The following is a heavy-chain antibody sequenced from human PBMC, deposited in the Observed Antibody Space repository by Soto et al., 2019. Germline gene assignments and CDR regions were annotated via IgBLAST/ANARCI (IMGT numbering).Heavy chain of an antibody. CDR2: IDPSDSQT. CDR3: ARQTYESDTGPNFKYYFDS. D-gene: IGHD5-18*01. J-gene: IGHJ4*02. CDR1: GYIFAGYW. Sequence: PGESQKISCKGSGYIFAGYWITGVRQKPGKGLEWMERIDPSDSQTYYSPSFRGHVTISVTKSITTVFLQRSSLRASDTAMYYCARQTYESDTGPNFKYYFDSWGQGTPVTVSS. V-gene: IGHV5-10-1*01.